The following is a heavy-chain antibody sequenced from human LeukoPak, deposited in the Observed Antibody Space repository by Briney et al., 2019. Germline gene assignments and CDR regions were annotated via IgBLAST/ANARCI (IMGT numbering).Heavy chain of an antibody. J-gene: IGHJ5*02. V-gene: IGHV4-30-4*08. CDR1: GGSISSGDYY. D-gene: IGHD4-17*01. CDR2: IYYSGGT. Sequence: PSETLSLTCTVSGGSISSGDYYWSWIRQPPGKGLEWIGYIYYSGGTYYNPSLKSRVTISVDASENQFSLKLSSVTAADTAVYYCAGATVTTSIWFDPWGQGTLVTVSS. CDR3: AGATVTTSIWFDP.